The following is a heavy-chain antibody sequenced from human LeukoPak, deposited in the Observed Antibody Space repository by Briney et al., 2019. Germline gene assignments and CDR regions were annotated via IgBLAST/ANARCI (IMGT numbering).Heavy chain of an antibody. J-gene: IGHJ6*03. V-gene: IGHV3-7*01. CDR3: ARDQLLSSYYYYYMDV. CDR1: GFTFSDYG. Sequence: PGGSLRLSCAASGFTFSDYGMSWVRQAPGKGLEWVANIKQDGSEKYYVDSVKGRFTISRDNAKNSLYLQMNSLRAEDTAVYYCARDQLLSSYYYYYMDVWGKGTTVTVSS. D-gene: IGHD2-2*01. CDR2: IKQDGSEK.